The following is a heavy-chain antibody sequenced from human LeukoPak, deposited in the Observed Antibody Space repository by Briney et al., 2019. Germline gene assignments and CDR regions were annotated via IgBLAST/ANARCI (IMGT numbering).Heavy chain of an antibody. V-gene: IGHV3-7*01. CDR2: MKQDGSEK. J-gene: IGHJ6*02. CDR1: GFTFSNYW. CDR3: ARDSGMDV. Sequence: GGSLRLSCAASGFTFSNYWMSWVRQAPGKGLEWVANMKQDGSEKYYVDSVKGRFTISRDNAENSLYLQMNSLRAEDTAVYYCARDSGMDVWGQGTTVTVSS.